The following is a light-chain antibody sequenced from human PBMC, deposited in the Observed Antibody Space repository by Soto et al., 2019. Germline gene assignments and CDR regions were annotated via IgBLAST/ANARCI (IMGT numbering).Light chain of an antibody. CDR3: QQYLDRPLN. CDR2: GIS. J-gene: IGKJ4*01. V-gene: IGKV3-15*01. Sequence: ELVMTQSPVTLSVSPGERVTLSCRASQSLATNLAWYQPKPGQTPRLVIYGISARASGIPGRFSGSGFGTDFTLTISSLQPEDSPVYYCQQYLDRPLNFGGGTKVKI. CDR1: QSLATN.